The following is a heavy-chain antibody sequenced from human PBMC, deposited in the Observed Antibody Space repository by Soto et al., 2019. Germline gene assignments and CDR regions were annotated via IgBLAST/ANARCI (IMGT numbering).Heavy chain of an antibody. J-gene: IGHJ4*02. Sequence: SVKASCKASGGTFSSYAISWVRQAPGQGLEWMGGIIPIFGTANYAQKFQGRVTITADESTSTAYMELSSLRSEDTAVYYCARPITTYYDSSGYYPAFDYWGQGTLVTVSS. V-gene: IGHV1-69*13. CDR1: GGTFSSYA. CDR2: IIPIFGTA. CDR3: ARPITTYYDSSGYYPAFDY. D-gene: IGHD3-22*01.